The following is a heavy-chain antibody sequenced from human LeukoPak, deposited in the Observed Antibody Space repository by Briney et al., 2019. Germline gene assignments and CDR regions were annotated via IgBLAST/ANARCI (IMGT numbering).Heavy chain of an antibody. CDR3: ARAVDYRNYFDY. V-gene: IGHV4-31*03. J-gene: IGHJ4*02. CDR2: IYHSGTT. D-gene: IGHD4-11*01. Sequence: SSQTLSLTCTVSGDSMTRGGYYWSWVRQHPGKGLEWVGFIYHSGTTFYNPSLESRATISVDTSLNQFSLKLTSVTAADTAVYYCARAVDYRNYFDYWGQGTLVTVSS. CDR1: GDSMTRGGYY.